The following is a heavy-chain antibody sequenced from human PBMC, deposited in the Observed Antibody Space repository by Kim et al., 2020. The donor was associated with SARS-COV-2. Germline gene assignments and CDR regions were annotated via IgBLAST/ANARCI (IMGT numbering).Heavy chain of an antibody. V-gene: IGHV3-30*04. Sequence: GGSLRLSCAASGFTFSSYAMHWVRQAPGKGLEWVAVISYDGSNKYYADSVKGRFTISRDNSKNTLYLQMNSLRAEDTAVYYCARDRRWLRSWYFDLWGRGTLVTVSS. CDR3: ARDRRWLRSWYFDL. CDR2: ISYDGSNK. CDR1: GFTFSSYA. J-gene: IGHJ2*01. D-gene: IGHD5-12*01.